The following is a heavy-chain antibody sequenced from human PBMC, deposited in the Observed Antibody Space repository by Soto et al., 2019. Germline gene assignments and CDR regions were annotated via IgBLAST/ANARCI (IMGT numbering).Heavy chain of an antibody. J-gene: IGHJ6*02. CDR1: GGSITSYH. CDR2: TYYTGVT. V-gene: IGHV4-59*01. Sequence: PSETLSLTCIVSGGSITSYHWSWIRQFPGKGLEWIAYTYYTGVTNYNPSLKSRVSMSVDTSKDQFSLNLTSLTAADTAVYYCARGGEPLGYYGLDVWGQGTTVTVSS. CDR3: ARGGEPLGYYGLDV.